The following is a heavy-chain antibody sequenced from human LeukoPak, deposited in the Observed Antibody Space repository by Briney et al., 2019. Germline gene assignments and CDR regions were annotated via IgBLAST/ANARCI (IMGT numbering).Heavy chain of an antibody. CDR2: ISWNSGSI. Sequence: GRSLRLSCAASGFTFDDYAMHWVRQAPGKGLEWVSGISWNSGSIGHADSVKGRFTISRDNAKNPLYLQMNSLRAEDTALYYCAKGPRWDITMVQGLVDYWGQGTLVTVSS. J-gene: IGHJ4*02. D-gene: IGHD3-10*01. CDR1: GFTFDDYA. V-gene: IGHV3-9*01. CDR3: AKGPRWDITMVQGLVDY.